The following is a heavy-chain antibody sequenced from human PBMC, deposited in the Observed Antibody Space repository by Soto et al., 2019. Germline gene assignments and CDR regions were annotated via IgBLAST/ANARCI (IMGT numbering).Heavy chain of an antibody. CDR2: ISYDGSYR. CDR1: GFTFSNSA. J-gene: IGHJ5*02. V-gene: IGHV3-30*18. Sequence: GGSLRLSCAASGFTFSNSAMVWVRQAPGKGLEWVALISYDGSYRYYADSVKGRFTISRDNSKNILYLQMNSLRADDTAVYYCAKDPEYDLNWFDTWGQGTLVTVSS. CDR3: AKDPEYDLNWFDT. D-gene: IGHD3-16*01.